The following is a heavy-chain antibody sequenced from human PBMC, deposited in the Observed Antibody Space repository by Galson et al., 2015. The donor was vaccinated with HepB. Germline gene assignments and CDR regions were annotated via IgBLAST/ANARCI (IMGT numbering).Heavy chain of an antibody. CDR3: ARDRGGRCGGDCYYRGVYFDY. Sequence: SVKVSCKASGGTFSSYTISWVRQAPGQGLEWMGRIIPILGIANYAQKFQGRVTITADKSTSTAYMELSSLRSEDTAVYYCARDRGGRCGGDCYYRGVYFDYWGQGTLVTVSS. CDR2: IIPILGIA. CDR1: GGTFSSYT. J-gene: IGHJ4*02. D-gene: IGHD2-21*02. V-gene: IGHV1-69*04.